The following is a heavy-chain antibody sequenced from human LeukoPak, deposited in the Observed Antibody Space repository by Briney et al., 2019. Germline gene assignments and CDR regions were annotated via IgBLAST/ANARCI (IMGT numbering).Heavy chain of an antibody. CDR1: GYTFTSYG. CDR2: ISGYNGNT. D-gene: IGHD3-22*01. CDR3: ARDEQNYYDSSGYYPNWFDP. Sequence: ASVKVSCKASGYTFTSYGISWVRQAPGQGLEWMGWISGYNGNTNYAQKLQGRVTMTTDTSTSTAYMELRSLRSDDTAVYYCARDEQNYYDSSGYYPNWFDPWGQGTLVTVSS. J-gene: IGHJ5*02. V-gene: IGHV1-18*01.